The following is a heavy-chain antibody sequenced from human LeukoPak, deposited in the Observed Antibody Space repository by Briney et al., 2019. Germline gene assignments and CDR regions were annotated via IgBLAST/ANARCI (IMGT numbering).Heavy chain of an antibody. J-gene: IGHJ5*02. CDR3: ARVFSSSWYGVWYDP. D-gene: IGHD6-13*01. CDR1: GGSISSHY. Sequence: SETLSLTCTVSGGSISSHYWSWIRQPPGKGLEWIGYIYYSGSTNYNPSLKSRVTISVDTSKNQFSLKLSSVTAADTAVYYCARVFSSSWYGVWYDPWGQGTLVTVSS. CDR2: IYYSGST. V-gene: IGHV4-59*11.